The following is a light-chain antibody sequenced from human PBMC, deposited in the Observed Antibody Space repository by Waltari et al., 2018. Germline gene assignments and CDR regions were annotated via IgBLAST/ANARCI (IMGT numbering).Light chain of an antibody. J-gene: IGKJ1*01. V-gene: IGKV1-6*01. Sequence: AIQMTQSPSSLSASVGDRVTITCRASQDIRNDLGWYQQKPGEAPKLLIYAASNLQSGVPSKFSCSGSGTDFTLTISSLQPEDFATYYCLQDYNYPRTFGQGTKVEIK. CDR1: QDIRND. CDR2: AAS. CDR3: LQDYNYPRT.